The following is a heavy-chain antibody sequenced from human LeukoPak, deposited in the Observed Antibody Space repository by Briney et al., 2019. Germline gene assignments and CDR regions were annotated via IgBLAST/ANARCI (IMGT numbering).Heavy chain of an antibody. D-gene: IGHD3-10*01. V-gene: IGHV3-21*01. CDR2: ISPSGNSV. CDR3: ARDVLGESGAGGY. CDR1: EFTFSSYT. J-gene: IGHJ4*02. Sequence: PGGSLRLSCAASEFTFSSYTMNWVRQTPGKGLEWVSSISPSGNSVWYADSLKGRSTISRDNAKNSLFLQVNTLRAEDTAVYFCARDVLGESGAGGYWGQGTLVNVSS.